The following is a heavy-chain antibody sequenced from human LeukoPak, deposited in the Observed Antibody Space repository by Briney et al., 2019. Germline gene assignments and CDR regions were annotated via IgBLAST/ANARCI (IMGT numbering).Heavy chain of an antibody. V-gene: IGHV1-69*06. CDR3: ARDCGSTSCSSFGP. D-gene: IGHD2-2*01. CDR2: IIPIFGTA. Sequence: SVKVSCKASGGTFSSYAISWVRQAPGQGLEWMGGIIPIFGTANYAQKFQGRVTITADKSTSTAYMELSSLRSEDTAVYYCARDCGSTSCSSFGPWGQGTLVTVSS. J-gene: IGHJ5*02. CDR1: GGTFSSYA.